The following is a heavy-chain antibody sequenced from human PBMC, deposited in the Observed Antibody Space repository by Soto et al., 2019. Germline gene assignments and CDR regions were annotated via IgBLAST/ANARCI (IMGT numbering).Heavy chain of an antibody. Sequence: SLRLSCAASGFTFSSYGMHWVRQAPGKGLEWVAVIWYDGSNKYYADSVKGRFTISRDNSKNTLYLQMNSLRAEDTAVYYCARDYDSSGYPRYYFDYWGQGP. CDR2: IWYDGSNK. J-gene: IGHJ4*02. CDR3: ARDYDSSGYPRYYFDY. D-gene: IGHD3-22*01. CDR1: GFTFSSYG. V-gene: IGHV3-33*01.